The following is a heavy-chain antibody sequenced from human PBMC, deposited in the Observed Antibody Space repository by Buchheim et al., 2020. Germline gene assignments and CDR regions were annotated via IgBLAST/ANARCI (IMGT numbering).Heavy chain of an antibody. V-gene: IGHV3-74*01. CDR2: INSDGSST. Sequence: EVQLVESGGGLVQPGGSLRLSCAASGFTFSSYWMHWVRQAPGKGLVWVSRINSDGSSTSYADSVKGRFTISRDNAKNTLYLQMNSLGAEDTAVYYCAREVGHYDFWSGYYPSTGSNPYYFDYWGQGTL. CDR1: GFTFSSYW. J-gene: IGHJ4*02. CDR3: AREVGHYDFWSGYYPSTGSNPYYFDY. D-gene: IGHD3-3*01.